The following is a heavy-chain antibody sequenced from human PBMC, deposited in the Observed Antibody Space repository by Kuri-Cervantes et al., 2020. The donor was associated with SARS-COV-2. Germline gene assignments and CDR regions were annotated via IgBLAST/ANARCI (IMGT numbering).Heavy chain of an antibody. V-gene: IGHV4-39*07. J-gene: IGHJ4*02. CDR2: IYHSGST. D-gene: IGHD2-15*01. Sequence: SETLSLTCTVSGGSLGSGDYYWTWVRQPPGKGLEWIGSIYHSGSTYYNPSLKSRVTISVDTSKNQFSLKLSSVTAADTAVYYCARDSRISGDYWGQGTLVTVSS. CDR1: GGSLGSGDYY. CDR3: ARDSRISGDY.